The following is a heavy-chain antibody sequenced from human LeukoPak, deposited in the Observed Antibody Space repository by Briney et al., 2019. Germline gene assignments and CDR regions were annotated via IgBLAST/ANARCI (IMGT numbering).Heavy chain of an antibody. J-gene: IGHJ4*02. CDR2: IYPGDSDT. CDR3: ARFGLTSSLDY. D-gene: IGHD2-2*01. Sequence: GESLKISCKVSGYTLTNNWIGWVRQVPGKGLEWMGLIYPGDSDTRYSPSFQGQVTMSVDKSISTAYLQWSSLRASDTAMCFCARFGLTSSLDYWGQGTLVTVSS. V-gene: IGHV5-51*01. CDR1: GYTLTNNW.